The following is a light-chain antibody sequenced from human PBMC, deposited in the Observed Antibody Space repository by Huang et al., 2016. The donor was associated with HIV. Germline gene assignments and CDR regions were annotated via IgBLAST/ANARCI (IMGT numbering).Light chain of an antibody. Sequence: DIQMTQSPSTLSASVGERVTITCRASQSISSWLAWYQQKPGKAPKVLIYKASSLESGVPSRFSGSGSGTEFTLTISSLQPDDFATYYCQQYNRYSYTFGQGTNLEIK. CDR2: KAS. CDR3: QQYNRYSYT. CDR1: QSISSW. J-gene: IGKJ2*01. V-gene: IGKV1-5*03.